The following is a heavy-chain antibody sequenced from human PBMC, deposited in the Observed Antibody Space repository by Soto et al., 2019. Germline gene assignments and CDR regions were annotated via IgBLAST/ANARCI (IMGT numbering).Heavy chain of an antibody. D-gene: IGHD3-10*01. J-gene: IGHJ4*02. CDR3: ARVIQFGGSRPYYFDY. CDR1: GGSISSGGYY. V-gene: IGHV4-31*03. CDR2: IYYSGST. Sequence: SETLSLTCTVSGGSISSGGYYWSWIRQHPGKGLEWIGYIYYSGSTYYNPSLKSRVTISVDTSKNQFSLKLSSVTAADTAVYYCARVIQFGGSRPYYFDYWGQGTLVTVSS.